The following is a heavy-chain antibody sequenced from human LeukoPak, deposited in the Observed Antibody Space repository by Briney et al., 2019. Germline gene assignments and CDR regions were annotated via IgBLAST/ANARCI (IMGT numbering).Heavy chain of an antibody. CDR2: ISSNGGST. CDR3: ATSGIVGATWGEVQSDY. D-gene: IGHD1-26*01. V-gene: IGHV3-64*04. J-gene: IGHJ4*02. Sequence: GGSLRLSCSASGFTFSSYAMHWVRQAPGKGLEYVSAISSNGGSTYYADSVKGRFTISRDNSKNTLYLQMNSLRAEDTAVYYCATSGIVGATWGEVQSDYWGQGTLVTVSS. CDR1: GFTFSSYA.